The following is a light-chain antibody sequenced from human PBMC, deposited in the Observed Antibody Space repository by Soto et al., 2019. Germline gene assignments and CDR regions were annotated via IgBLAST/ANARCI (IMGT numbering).Light chain of an antibody. CDR3: QQYGSSPQT. CDR1: QSVSRTY. Sequence: EIVLTQSPGTLALSPRERATLSCRASQSVSRTYMAWYQQKPGQAPRLLIYGASNRATGIPDRFSGSGSGTVFTLTIGGLEPEDFAVYYCQQYGSSPQTFGQGTRLEIK. V-gene: IGKV3-20*01. J-gene: IGKJ2*01. CDR2: GAS.